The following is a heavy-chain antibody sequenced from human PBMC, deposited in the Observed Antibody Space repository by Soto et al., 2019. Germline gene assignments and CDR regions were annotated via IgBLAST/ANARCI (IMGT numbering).Heavy chain of an antibody. Sequence: QVQLQESGPGLVKPSETLSLTCTVSGGSISDYFWSWIRQPPGKGLEWVGYVHNTGNTKYNPSLKSRVTISVDTSKRQFSLKLSSVTAADAAVYYCVSAYYYGSGSHPYFYYGMDVWGQGTTVTVSS. CDR3: VSAYYYGSGSHPYFYYGMDV. CDR2: VHNTGNT. V-gene: IGHV4-59*01. J-gene: IGHJ6*02. CDR1: GGSISDYF. D-gene: IGHD3-10*01.